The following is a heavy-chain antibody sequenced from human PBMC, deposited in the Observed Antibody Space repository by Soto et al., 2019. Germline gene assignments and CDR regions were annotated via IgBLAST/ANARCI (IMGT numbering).Heavy chain of an antibody. J-gene: IGHJ3*02. CDR2: INAGNRNT. CDR3: ARGYDYIWGSYRSDAFDI. Sequence: ASVKVSCKASGYTFNNYAMHWVRQAPGQRLEWMGWINAGNRNTEYSQKFQGRVIMTKDTSASTAYMELSSLRSEDTAVYYFARGYDYIWGSYRSDAFDIWGLGTMVTVSS. D-gene: IGHD3-16*02. CDR1: GYTFNNYA. V-gene: IGHV1-3*01.